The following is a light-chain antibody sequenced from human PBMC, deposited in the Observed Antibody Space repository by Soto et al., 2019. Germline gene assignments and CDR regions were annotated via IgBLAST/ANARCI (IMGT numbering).Light chain of an antibody. CDR1: SSDIGAGHD. V-gene: IGLV1-40*01. CDR3: QSYDGSLGGVI. Sequence: QSVLTQPPSVSGAPGQRVTISCTGSSSDIGAGHDVHWYQQLPGTAPKLLIYGNTNRPSGVPDRFSGSKAGTSASLAITGLQAEDEADYYCQSYDGSLGGVIFGGGTQLTVL. J-gene: IGLJ2*01. CDR2: GNT.